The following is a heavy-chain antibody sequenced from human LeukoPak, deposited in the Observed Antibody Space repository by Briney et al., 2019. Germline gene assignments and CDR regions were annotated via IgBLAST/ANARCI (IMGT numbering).Heavy chain of an antibody. CDR2: IGAGDKYT. D-gene: IGHD2-2*01. J-gene: IGHJ4*02. Sequence: GGSLRLSCAASGFTLRNYAMSWVRQAPGKGLEWVSSIGAGDKYTYYADSVKGRFTISRDNSKNTLYLQMNSLRAEDTAVFYCAKDLGPGQYWGQGALVTVSS. CDR1: GFTLRNYA. V-gene: IGHV3-23*01. CDR3: AKDLGPGQY.